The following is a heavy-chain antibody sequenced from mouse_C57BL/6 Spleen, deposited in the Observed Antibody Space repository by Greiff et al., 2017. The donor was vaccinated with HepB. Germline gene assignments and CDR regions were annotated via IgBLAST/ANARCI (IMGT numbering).Heavy chain of an antibody. CDR1: GYTFTSYW. CDR2: IYPSDSET. J-gene: IGHJ1*03. CDR3: ARYDYGSSYGYFDV. V-gene: IGHV1-61*01. Sequence: QVQLQQSGAELVRPGSSVKLSCKASGYTFTSYWMDWVKQRPGQGLEWIGNIYPSDSETHYNQKFKDKATLTVDKSSSTAYMQLSSLTSEDSAVYYCARYDYGSSYGYFDVWGTGTTVTVSS. D-gene: IGHD1-1*01.